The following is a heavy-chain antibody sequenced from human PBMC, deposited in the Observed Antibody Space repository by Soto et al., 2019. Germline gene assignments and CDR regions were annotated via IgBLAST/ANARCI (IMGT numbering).Heavy chain of an antibody. J-gene: IGHJ6*02. CDR3: AKGATVTTHYQYYGMDV. D-gene: IGHD4-17*01. CDR2: VNWDGDTT. Sequence: GGSLRLSCAASGFTFDDFAMCWVRQVPGKGLEWISLVNWDGDTTFYADPVKGRFIISRDNSKNSVYLQMNSLRSDDSAIYYCAKGATVTTHYQYYGMDVWGRGTTVTVSS. V-gene: IGHV3-43D*04. CDR1: GFTFDDFA.